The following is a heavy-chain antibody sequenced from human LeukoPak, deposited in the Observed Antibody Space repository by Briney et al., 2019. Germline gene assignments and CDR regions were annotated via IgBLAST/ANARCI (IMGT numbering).Heavy chain of an antibody. D-gene: IGHD2-21*01. Sequence: RASVKVSCMASGYIFTKYVVHWVRQAPGQSPEWMGWIKAGNGDTKYSQNFQDRLTITRDTSASTVYMELSSLTSEDTALYYCARDDCGDTCYPGGYWGQGTLVTVSS. V-gene: IGHV1-3*01. CDR1: GYIFTKYV. J-gene: IGHJ4*02. CDR3: ARDDCGDTCYPGGY. CDR2: IKAGNGDT.